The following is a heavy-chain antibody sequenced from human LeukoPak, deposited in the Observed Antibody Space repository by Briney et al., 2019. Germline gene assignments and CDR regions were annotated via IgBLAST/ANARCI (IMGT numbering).Heavy chain of an antibody. Sequence: GGSLRLSCVASGLRFRSYAMNWVRQAPGKGLECISTISDDSSFTYYADSVKGRSAISRDDSKNTLYLQMRNLRVEHTAVYYCAKVVAGNTDYYFDYWGQGILVAVSS. J-gene: IGHJ4*02. CDR1: GLRFRSYA. V-gene: IGHV3-23*01. CDR3: AKVVAGNTDYYFDY. CDR2: ISDDSSFT. D-gene: IGHD2-2*02.